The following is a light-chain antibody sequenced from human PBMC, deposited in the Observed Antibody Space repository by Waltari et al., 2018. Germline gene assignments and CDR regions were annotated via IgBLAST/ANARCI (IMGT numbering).Light chain of an antibody. Sequence: PGQTVTISCTGSSSNIGTGYDVHWYQQVPGTAHKLLIYGNANRPSGVPDRFSASKSATSASLAITGLQAEDEADYYCQSYDSSVTGYVFGTGTTVTVL. CDR1: SSNIGTGYD. J-gene: IGLJ1*01. V-gene: IGLV1-40*01. CDR3: QSYDSSVTGYV. CDR2: GNA.